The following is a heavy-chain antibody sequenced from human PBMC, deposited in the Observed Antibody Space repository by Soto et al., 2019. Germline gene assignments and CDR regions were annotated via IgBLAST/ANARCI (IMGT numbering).Heavy chain of an antibody. CDR3: ARERYQVLSDGMDA. Sequence: GASVKVSCKASGYTFTSYYMHWVRQAPGQGLEWMGIINPSGGSTSYAQKFQGRVTMTRDTSTSTAYMELSSLRPDDTAMYYCARERYQVLSDGMDAWGQGTSVTVSS. J-gene: IGHJ6*02. CDR1: GYTFTSYY. V-gene: IGHV1-46*01. D-gene: IGHD2-8*01. CDR2: INPSGGST.